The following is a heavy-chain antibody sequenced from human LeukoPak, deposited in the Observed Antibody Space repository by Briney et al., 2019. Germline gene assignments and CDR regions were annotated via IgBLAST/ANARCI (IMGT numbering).Heavy chain of an antibody. CDR3: VRWNTSHWYSFFDY. V-gene: IGHV4-4*07. J-gene: IGHJ4*02. D-gene: IGHD1/OR15-1a*01. CDR2: IYASGNT. CDR1: GGSISSYF. Sequence: SETLSLTCTVSGGSISSYFWTWIRQPAGKPLEWVGRIYASGNTNYNPSLKSRVTMSVDTSQNQFSLKLASVTAADTAVYYCVRWNTSHWYSFFDYWGQGTLVTVSS.